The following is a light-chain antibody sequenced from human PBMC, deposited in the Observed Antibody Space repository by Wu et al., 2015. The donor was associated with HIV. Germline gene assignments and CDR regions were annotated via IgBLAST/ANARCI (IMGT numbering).Light chain of an antibody. CDR2: DAS. CDR1: QSVSSY. Sequence: EIVMTQSPATLSVSPGERATLSCRASQSVSSYLAWYQQKLGQAPRLLIYDASNRAPGIPARFSGSGSGTDFTLTISSLEPEDFAVYYCQQRSNWPRFTFGPGTKVDIK. J-gene: IGKJ3*01. CDR3: QQRSNWPRFT. V-gene: IGKV3-11*01.